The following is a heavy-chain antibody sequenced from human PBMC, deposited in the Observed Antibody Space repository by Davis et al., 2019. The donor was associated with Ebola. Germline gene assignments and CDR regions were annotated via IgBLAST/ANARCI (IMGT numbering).Heavy chain of an antibody. D-gene: IGHD5-18*01. Sequence: GGSLRLSCAASGFTVSSNYMSWVRQAPGKGLEWVSVIYSGGSTDYADSVKGRFTISRDNSKNTLYLQMNSLRAEDTAVYYCARGDTAMGKFDYWGQGTLVTVSS. CDR1: GFTVSSNY. V-gene: IGHV3-66*01. J-gene: IGHJ4*02. CDR3: ARGDTAMGKFDY. CDR2: IYSGGST.